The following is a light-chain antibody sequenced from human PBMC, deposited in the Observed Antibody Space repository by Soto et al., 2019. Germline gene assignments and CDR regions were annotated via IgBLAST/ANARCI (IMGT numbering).Light chain of an antibody. CDR1: TXDVGSSGP. J-gene: IGLJ1*01. V-gene: IGLV2-23*01. CDR2: EGS. CDR3: CSYVGARTYV. Sequence: QSALTQPASVSGSPGQSITISCSGSTXDVGSSGPVSWYQHHPGQVPKLIIYEGSRRPSGVSSRFSGSKTGNTASLTITGLQAEDEANYYCCSYVGARTYVFGTGTKVTVL.